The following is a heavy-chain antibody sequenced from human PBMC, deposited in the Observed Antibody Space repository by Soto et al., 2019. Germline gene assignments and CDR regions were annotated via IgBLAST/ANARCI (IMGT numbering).Heavy chain of an antibody. V-gene: IGHV3-23*01. J-gene: IGHJ4*02. CDR2: ISDTSGNT. CDR1: GFTFSNYA. D-gene: IGHD3-22*01. Sequence: GGSLRLSCAASGFTFSNYAMSWVRQAPGKGLKWVSTISDTSGNTYYVDSVKGRFTISRDNSKNTLYLQVNSLRAEDTAVYYCAKHIYYDSSGYYYTTFDYWGQGTLVTVSS. CDR3: AKHIYYDSSGYYYTTFDY.